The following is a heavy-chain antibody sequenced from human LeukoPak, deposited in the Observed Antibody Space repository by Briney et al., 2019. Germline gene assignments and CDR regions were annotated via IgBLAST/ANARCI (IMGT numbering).Heavy chain of an antibody. D-gene: IGHD2-15*01. V-gene: IGHV3-48*03. CDR2: ISSSGSTI. J-gene: IGHJ4*02. Sequence: GVSLRLSCAASGFTFSSYEMNWVRQAPGKGLEWVSYISSSGSTIYYADSVKGRFTISRDNAKSSLYLQMNSLRAEDTAVYYCARDRQGFLDYWGQGTLVTVSS. CDR1: GFTFSSYE. CDR3: ARDRQGFLDY.